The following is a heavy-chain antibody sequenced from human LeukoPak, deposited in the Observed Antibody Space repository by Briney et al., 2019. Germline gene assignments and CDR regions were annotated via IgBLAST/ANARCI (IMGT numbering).Heavy chain of an antibody. J-gene: IGHJ4*02. CDR3: ARESVGSEDPYYFDY. CDR1: GGTFSSYA. Sequence: ASVKVSCKASGGTFSSYAISWVRQAPGQGLEWMGGIIPIFGTANYAQKFQGRVTITADKSTSTAYMELSSLRSEDTAVYYCARESVGSEDPYYFDYWGQGTLVTVSS. D-gene: IGHD1-26*01. CDR2: IIPIFGTA. V-gene: IGHV1-69*06.